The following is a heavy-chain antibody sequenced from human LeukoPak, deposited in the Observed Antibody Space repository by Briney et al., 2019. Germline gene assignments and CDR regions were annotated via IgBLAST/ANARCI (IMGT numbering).Heavy chain of an antibody. CDR2: INHSGST. Sequence: SETLSLTCAVYGGSFSGCYWSWIRQPPGKGLEWIGEINHSGSTNYNPSLKSRVTISVDTSKNQFSLKLSSVTAADTAVYYCARAYDYYDSSGYSTRPLDYWGQGTLVTVSS. J-gene: IGHJ4*02. D-gene: IGHD3-22*01. CDR3: ARAYDYYDSSGYSTRPLDY. V-gene: IGHV4-34*01. CDR1: GGSFSGCY.